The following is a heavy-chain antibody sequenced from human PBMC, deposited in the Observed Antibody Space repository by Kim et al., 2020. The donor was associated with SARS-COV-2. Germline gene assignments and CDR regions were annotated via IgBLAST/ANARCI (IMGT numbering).Heavy chain of an antibody. CDR2: LRSRVDGGTA. CDR1: GFTFTRVW. J-gene: IGHJ5*02. V-gene: IGHV3-15*01. Sequence: GGSLRLSCAASGFTFTRVWLSWVRQAPGKGLEWVGRLRSRVDGGTADYAAPVKGRFTVSRDDSKYTLYLQMNGLTTAGTSVYYCTTDYEWSGGLCDGAICTPASPWGQGTLVTVSS. CDR3: TTDYEWSGGLCDGAICTPASP. D-gene: IGHD2-21*01.